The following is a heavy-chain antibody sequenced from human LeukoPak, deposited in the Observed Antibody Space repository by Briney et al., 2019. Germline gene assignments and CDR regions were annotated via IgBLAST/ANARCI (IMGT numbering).Heavy chain of an antibody. CDR3: ARTLIEYSTSSCYFVY. J-gene: IGHJ4*02. D-gene: IGHD6-6*01. V-gene: IGHV3-30*04. CDR1: GFIFSRYA. CDR2: ISYDGPNK. Sequence: GRSLRLSCAASGFIFSRYAMHWVRQAPGKGLEWVAAISYDGPNKYYTDSVKGRLTISRDNSKNTLYLQMNSLRAEDTAVYYCARTLIEYSTSSCYFVYWGQGTLVTVSS.